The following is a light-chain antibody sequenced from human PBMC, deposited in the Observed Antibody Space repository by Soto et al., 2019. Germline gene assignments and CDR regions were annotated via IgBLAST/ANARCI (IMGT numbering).Light chain of an antibody. CDR2: RNN. Sequence: QSVLTQPLSTSGTPGQRVTISCSGSSSNIGSNYVYWYQQLPGTAPKLLISRNNQRPSGVPDRFSGSKSGTSASLAISGLRSEDEADYYCAAWDDILNGVVFGGGTKLTVL. CDR1: SSNIGSNY. V-gene: IGLV1-47*01. CDR3: AAWDDILNGVV. J-gene: IGLJ2*01.